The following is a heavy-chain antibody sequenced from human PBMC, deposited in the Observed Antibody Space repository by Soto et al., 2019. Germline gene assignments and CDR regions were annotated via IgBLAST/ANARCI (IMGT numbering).Heavy chain of an antibody. J-gene: IGHJ5*02. CDR3: ARLLFGAANWFDP. Sequence: SETLSLTCTVSGGSISSGDYYWSWIRQPPGKGLGWIGSIYYSGSTYYNPSLKSRVTISVDTSKNQFSLKLSSVTAADTAVYYCARLLFGAANWFDPWGQGTLVTVSS. D-gene: IGHD3-10*01. CDR1: GGSISSGDYY. CDR2: IYYSGST. V-gene: IGHV4-30-4*02.